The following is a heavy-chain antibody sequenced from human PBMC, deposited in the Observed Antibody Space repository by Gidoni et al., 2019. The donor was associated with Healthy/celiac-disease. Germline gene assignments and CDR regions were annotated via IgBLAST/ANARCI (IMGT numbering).Heavy chain of an antibody. V-gene: IGHV4-59*01. D-gene: IGHD3-22*01. CDR1: GGSISSYY. J-gene: IGHJ4*02. CDR3: ARGGDSSGLLGGTYYFDY. CDR2: IYYSGST. Sequence: QVQLQESGPGLVKPSETLSLTCTVSGGSISSYYWSWIRQPPGKGLEWIGYIYYSGSTNYNPARKSRVTISVDTSKNQFSLKLSSVTAADTAVYYCARGGDSSGLLGGTYYFDYWGQGTLVTVSS.